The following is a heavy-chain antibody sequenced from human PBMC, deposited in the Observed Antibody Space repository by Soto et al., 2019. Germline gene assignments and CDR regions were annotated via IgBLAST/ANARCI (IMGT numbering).Heavy chain of an antibody. J-gene: IGHJ4*02. CDR2: IYYSGST. CDR3: ARGITGTTSPFDY. D-gene: IGHD1-7*01. V-gene: IGHV4-61*05. Sequence: PPETLTLTNSGSGGSNRSSEHNWSRRSHPPGKGLEWIGYIYYSGSTNYNPSLKSRVTISVDTSKNQFSLKLSSVTAADTAVYYCARGITGTTSPFDYWGQGTLVTVSS. CDR1: GGSNRSSEHN.